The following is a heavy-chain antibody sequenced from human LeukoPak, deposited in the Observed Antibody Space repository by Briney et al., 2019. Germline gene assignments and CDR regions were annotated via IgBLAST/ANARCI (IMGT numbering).Heavy chain of an antibody. CDR2: INTNTGNP. V-gene: IGHV7-4-1*02. D-gene: IGHD6-19*01. Sequence: ASVKVSCKASGYTFTGYYMHWVRQAPGQGLEWMGWINTNTGNPTYAQGFTGRFVFSLDTSVSTAYLQISSLKAEDTAVYYCARFFGGIAVAGTLGYWGQGTLVTVSS. J-gene: IGHJ4*02. CDR1: GYTFTGYY. CDR3: ARFFGGIAVAGTLGY.